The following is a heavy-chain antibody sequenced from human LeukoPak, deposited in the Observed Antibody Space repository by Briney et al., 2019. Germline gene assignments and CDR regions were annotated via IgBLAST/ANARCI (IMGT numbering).Heavy chain of an antibody. Sequence: ASVKVSCKASGYTFTGYYMHWVRQAPGQGLEWMGWINPNSGGTNYAQKFQGRVTMTRDTSISTAYMELSRLRSDDTAVYYCAREVLRTRNDFRSGYYTRPPFDYWGQGTLVTVSS. CDR2: INPNSGGT. J-gene: IGHJ4*02. CDR3: AREVLRTRNDFRSGYYTRPPFDY. CDR1: GYTFTGYY. D-gene: IGHD3-3*01. V-gene: IGHV1-2*02.